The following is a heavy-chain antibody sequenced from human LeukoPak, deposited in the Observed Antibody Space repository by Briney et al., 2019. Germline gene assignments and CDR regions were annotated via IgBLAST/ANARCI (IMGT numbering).Heavy chain of an antibody. CDR1: GFTFSSYG. CDR3: AGSPSIAVAGDFDY. CDR2: ISYDGSNK. Sequence: PGGSLRLSCAASGFTFSSYGMHWVRQAPGKGLEWVAVISYDGSNKYYADSVKGRFTISRDNSKNTLYLQMNSLRAEDTAVYYCAGSPSIAVAGDFDYWGQGTLVTVSS. V-gene: IGHV3-30*03. J-gene: IGHJ4*02. D-gene: IGHD6-19*01.